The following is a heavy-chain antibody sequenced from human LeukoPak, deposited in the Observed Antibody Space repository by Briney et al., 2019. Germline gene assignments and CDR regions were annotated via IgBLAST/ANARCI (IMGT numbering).Heavy chain of an antibody. J-gene: IGHJ4*02. CDR3: ARDRTWDGDYVGY. V-gene: IGHV3-33*01. CDR2: IWNDGSNK. CDR1: GFTFSDYG. D-gene: IGHD4-17*01. Sequence: PGKSLRLSCAASGFTFSDYGMHWVRQAPGKGLDWVAVIWNDGSNKLQADFVKGRFTISRDNSKNTLYLQMNSLRAEDTAVYYCARDRTWDGDYVGYWGQGTLVTVSS.